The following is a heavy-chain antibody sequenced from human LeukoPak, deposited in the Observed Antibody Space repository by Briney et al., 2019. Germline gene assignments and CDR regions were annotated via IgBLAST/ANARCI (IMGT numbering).Heavy chain of an antibody. CDR3: SRGSTYSGNPAHFDY. CDR2: IYYSGST. V-gene: IGHV4-59*01. Sequence: SETLSLTCAVYGGSFSGYYWSWIRQPPGKGLEWIGYIYYSGSTNYNPSLKSRVTISVDTSKNQFSLKLSSVTAADTAVYYCSRGSTYSGNPAHFDYWGQGTLVTVSS. CDR1: GGSFSGYY. J-gene: IGHJ4*02. D-gene: IGHD1-26*01.